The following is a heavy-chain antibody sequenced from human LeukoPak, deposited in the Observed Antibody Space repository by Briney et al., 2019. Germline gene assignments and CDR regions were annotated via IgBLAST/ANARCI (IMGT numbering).Heavy chain of an antibody. V-gene: IGHV4-4*02. J-gene: IGHJ4*02. CDR1: GGSISSSNW. Sequence: SETLSLTCAVSGGSISSSNWWSWVRQPPGKGLEWIGEIYHSGSTNYNPSLKSRATISVDKSKNQFSLKLSSVTAADTAVYYCARDAGAAAGLYYFDYWGQGTLVTVSS. D-gene: IGHD6-13*01. CDR3: ARDAGAAAGLYYFDY. CDR2: IYHSGST.